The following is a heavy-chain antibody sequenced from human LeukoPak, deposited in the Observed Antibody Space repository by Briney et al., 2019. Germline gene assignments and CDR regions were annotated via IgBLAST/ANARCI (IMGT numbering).Heavy chain of an antibody. V-gene: IGHV3-7*01. CDR2: KKQDVSEK. D-gene: IGHD3-9*01. CDR3: AREGADILTGYGPLRY. J-gene: IGHJ4*02. CDR1: GFTFSSYW. Sequence: PGGSLRLSCAASGFTFSSYWMSWVRQAPGKGLEGVAKKKQDVSEKYYVDSVKGRFTISRDNAKNSLYLQMNSLRAEDTAVYYCAREGADILTGYGPLRYWGQGTLVTVSS.